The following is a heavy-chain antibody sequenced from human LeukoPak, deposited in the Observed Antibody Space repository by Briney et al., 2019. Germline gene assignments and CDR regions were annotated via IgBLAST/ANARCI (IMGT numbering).Heavy chain of an antibody. CDR3: AKDLGYYDSSGYYFNY. V-gene: IGHV3-23*01. CDR1: GFTFSSSA. Sequence: PGGSLRLSCAASGFTFSSSAMSWVRQAPGKGLEWVSAISNNGGYTYYADSVQGRFTISRDNSKSTLCLQMNSLRAEDTAVYYCAKDLGYYDSSGYYFNYWGQGTLVTVSS. D-gene: IGHD3-22*01. J-gene: IGHJ4*02. CDR2: ISNNGGYT.